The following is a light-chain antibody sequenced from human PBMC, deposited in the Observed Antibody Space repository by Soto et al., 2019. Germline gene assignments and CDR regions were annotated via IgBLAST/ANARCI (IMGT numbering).Light chain of an antibody. J-gene: IGKJ3*01. V-gene: IGKV1-16*02. CDR3: QQYNSYPVT. CDR1: QDIGNL. Sequence: DIQMTQSPSSLSASVGDRATITCRASQDIGNLLAWFQQKPGQAPKSLIYGASSLQSGVPAQFSGSGSGTDFTLTISSLQPEDFATYYCQQYNSYPVTFGPGTKVDFK. CDR2: GAS.